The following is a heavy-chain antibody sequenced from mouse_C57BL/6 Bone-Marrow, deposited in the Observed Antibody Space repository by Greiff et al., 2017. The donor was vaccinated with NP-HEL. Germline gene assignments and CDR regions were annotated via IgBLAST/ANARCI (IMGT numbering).Heavy chain of an antibody. CDR1: GYTFTDYN. J-gene: IGHJ4*01. CDR2: INPNNGGT. D-gene: IGHD1-1*01. CDR3: ARRPFTVVGPLYAMDY. V-gene: IGHV1-18*01. Sequence: EVQLQQSGPELVKPGASVKIPCKASGYTFTDYNMDWVKQSHGKSLEWIGDINPNNGGTIYNQKFKGKATLTVDKSSSTAYMELRSLTSEDTAVYYCARRPFTVVGPLYAMDYWGQGTSVTVSS.